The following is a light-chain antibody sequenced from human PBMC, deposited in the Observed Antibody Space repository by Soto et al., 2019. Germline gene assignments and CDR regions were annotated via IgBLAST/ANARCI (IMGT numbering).Light chain of an antibody. CDR1: QSVRSNY. Sequence: EIVLTQSPGTLSLSPGERATLSCRASQSVRSNYLAWYQQKPGQAPRLLIYGASSRATGIPDRFSGTGSGTDFNPTISRLEPEDFAVYYCQQYGGSPYTFGQGTKLEIK. V-gene: IGKV3-20*01. CDR3: QQYGGSPYT. CDR2: GAS. J-gene: IGKJ2*01.